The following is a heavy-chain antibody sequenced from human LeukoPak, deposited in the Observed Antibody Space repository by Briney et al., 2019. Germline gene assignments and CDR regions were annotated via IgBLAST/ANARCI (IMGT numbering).Heavy chain of an antibody. CDR1: GFTFSSYS. J-gene: IGHJ1*01. CDR2: ISSSSSYI. V-gene: IGHV3-21*01. Sequence: GGSLRLSCAASGFTFSSYSMNWVRPAPGKGLEWVSSISSSSSYIYYADSVKGRFTISRDNAKNSLYLQMNSLRAEDTAVYYCARADYCSGGSCYPNWGQGTLVTVSS. D-gene: IGHD2-15*01. CDR3: ARADYCSGGSCYPN.